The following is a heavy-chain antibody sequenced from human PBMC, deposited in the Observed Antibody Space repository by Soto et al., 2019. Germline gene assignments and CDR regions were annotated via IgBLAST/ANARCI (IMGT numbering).Heavy chain of an antibody. D-gene: IGHD4-17*01. CDR2: IYYSGST. CDR3: ARDAVYGGSRGGMDV. CDR1: GGSVNNADYF. V-gene: IGHV4-31*03. J-gene: IGHJ6*02. Sequence: QVRLEESGPGLVKPSETLSLICSVSGGSVNNADYFWSWIRHHPENGLEWIGYIYYSGSTRYNPSFKTRATLSIDTSKNQLSLRLNSVTVADTAVYFCARDAVYGGSRGGMDVWGRGTTVTVSS.